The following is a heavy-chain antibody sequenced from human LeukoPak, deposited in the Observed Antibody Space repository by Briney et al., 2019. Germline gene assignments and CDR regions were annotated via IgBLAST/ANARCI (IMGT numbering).Heavy chain of an antibody. CDR2: INPESGGT. Sequence: ASVKVSCKASGYTFTGHYMHWVRQAPGQGLAWMGWINPESGGTHFAQKFQGRVVMTRDTSINTFFMELSRLTSDDTAVYYCARGDSGSYYFDYWGQGTLVTVSS. V-gene: IGHV1-2*02. CDR3: ARGDSGSYYFDY. D-gene: IGHD1-26*01. CDR1: GYTFTGHY. J-gene: IGHJ4*02.